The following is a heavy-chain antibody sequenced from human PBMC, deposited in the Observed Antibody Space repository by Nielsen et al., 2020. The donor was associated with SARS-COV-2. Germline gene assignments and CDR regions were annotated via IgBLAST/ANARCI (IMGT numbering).Heavy chain of an antibody. CDR1: GYTFTTYG. D-gene: IGHD6-13*01. V-gene: IGHV1-18*01. Sequence: ASVKVSCKASGYTFTTYGISWVRQAPGQGLEWMGWISAYNGNTNYAQKLQGRVTMTTDTSTSTAYMELRSLRSDDTAVYYCARGWKAAAAGWFDPWGQGTLVTVSS. J-gene: IGHJ5*02. CDR3: ARGWKAAAAGWFDP. CDR2: ISAYNGNT.